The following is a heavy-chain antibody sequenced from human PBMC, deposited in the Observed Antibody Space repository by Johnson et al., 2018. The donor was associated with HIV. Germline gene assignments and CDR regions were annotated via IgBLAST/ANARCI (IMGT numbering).Heavy chain of an antibody. CDR2: IKQDGSEK. J-gene: IGHJ3*02. Sequence: VQLVESGGVVVQPGGSLRLSCAASGFTFDDYAMHWVRQAPGKGLEWVANIKQDGSEKYFVDSVKGRFTISRDNAKNSLHMQMNSLRAEDTALYYCAQEIRAVAGRKYAFDMWGQGTMVSVSS. CDR3: AQEIRAVAGRKYAFDM. D-gene: IGHD6-19*01. V-gene: IGHV3-7*03. CDR1: GFTFDDYA.